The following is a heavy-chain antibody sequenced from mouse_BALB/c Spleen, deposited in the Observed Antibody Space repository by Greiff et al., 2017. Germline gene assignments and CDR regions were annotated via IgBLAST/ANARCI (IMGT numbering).Heavy chain of an antibody. CDR3: ARDLFGSSYYFDY. D-gene: IGHD1-1*01. V-gene: IGHV5-4*02. CDR2: ISDGGSYT. J-gene: IGHJ2*01. CDR1: GFTFSDYY. Sequence: EVMLVESGGGLVKPGGSLKLSCAASGFTFSDYYMYWVRQTPEKRLEWVATISDGGSYTYYPDSVKGRFTISRDNAKNNLYLQMSSLKSEDTAMYYCARDLFGSSYYFDYWGQGTTLTVSS.